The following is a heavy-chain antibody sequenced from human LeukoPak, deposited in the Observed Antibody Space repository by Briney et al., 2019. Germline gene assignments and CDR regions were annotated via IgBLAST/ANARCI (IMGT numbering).Heavy chain of an antibody. CDR2: ISYDGSNK. J-gene: IGHJ6*04. Sequence: AGSLRLSCAAAGFTFSSYGMHWVRQAPGKGLEWVAVISYDGSNKYYADSVKGRFTISRDNSKNTLYLQMNSLRAEDTAVYYCAKDGEDIVVVPAAKGDYYYGMDVWGKGTTVTVSS. CDR3: AKDGEDIVVVPAAKGDYYYGMDV. D-gene: IGHD2-2*01. CDR1: GFTFSSYG. V-gene: IGHV3-30*18.